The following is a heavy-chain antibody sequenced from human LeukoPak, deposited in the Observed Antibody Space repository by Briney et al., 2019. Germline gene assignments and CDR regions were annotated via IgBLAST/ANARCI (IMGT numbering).Heavy chain of an antibody. CDR1: GFLFSNYA. V-gene: IGHV3-23*01. J-gene: IGHJ5*02. CDR3: AKNRGIGSADWFDP. CDR2: LSGSGRTT. Sequence: PGGSLRLSCSASGFLFSNYAMSWVRQAPGKGLEWISALSGSGRTTYYADSVKGRFTISRDNSGNTLYLQMNSLTVEDTALYYCAKNRGIGSADWFDPWGQRTLVTVSS. D-gene: IGHD2-2*01.